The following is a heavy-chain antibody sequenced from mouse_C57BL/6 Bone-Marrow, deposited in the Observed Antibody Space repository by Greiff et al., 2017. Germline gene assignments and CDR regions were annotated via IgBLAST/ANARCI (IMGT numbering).Heavy chain of an antibody. J-gene: IGHJ1*03. CDR1: GYSITSGYY. V-gene: IGHV3-6*01. Sequence: EVKLMESGPGLVKPSQSLSLTCSVTGYSITSGYYWNWIRQFPGNKLEWMGYISYDGSNNYNPSLKNRISITRDTSKNQFFLKLNSVTTEDTATYYCANWGWYFDVWGTGTTVTVSS. CDR3: ANWGWYFDV. D-gene: IGHD4-1*02. CDR2: ISYDGSN.